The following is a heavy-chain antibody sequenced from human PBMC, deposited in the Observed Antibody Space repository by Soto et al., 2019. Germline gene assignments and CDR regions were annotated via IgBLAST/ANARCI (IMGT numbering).Heavy chain of an antibody. V-gene: IGHV3-30-3*01. CDR3: ARIPMLAAYFDY. CDR1: GFTFSSYA. J-gene: IGHJ4*02. CDR2: ISYDGSNK. Sequence: VGSLRLSCAASGFTFSSYAMHWVRQAPGKGLEWVAVISYDGSNKYYADSVKGRFTISRDNSKNTLYLQMNSLRAEDTAVYYCARIPMLAAYFDYWGQGTLVTVSS. D-gene: IGHD2-8*01.